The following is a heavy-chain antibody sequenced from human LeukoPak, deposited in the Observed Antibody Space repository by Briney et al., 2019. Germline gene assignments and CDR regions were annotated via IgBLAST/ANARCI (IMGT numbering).Heavy chain of an antibody. CDR3: AKDIRYYYDSSGYTNAFDI. V-gene: IGHV3-9*01. Sequence: GGSLRLSCAASGFTFDDYAMHWVRQAPGKGLEWVSGISWNSGSIGYADSVKGRFTISRDNAKNSLYLQMNSLRAEDTALYYCAKDIRYYYDSSGYTNAFDIWGQGTMVTVSS. CDR2: ISWNSGSI. J-gene: IGHJ3*02. D-gene: IGHD3-22*01. CDR1: GFTFDDYA.